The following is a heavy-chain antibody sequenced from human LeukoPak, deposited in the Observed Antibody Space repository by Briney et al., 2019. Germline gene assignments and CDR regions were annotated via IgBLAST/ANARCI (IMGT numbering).Heavy chain of an antibody. D-gene: IGHD3-3*01. V-gene: IGHV3-23*01. CDR2: ISGSGGST. CDR1: GFTFSSYA. Sequence: GGSLRLSCAASGFTFSSYAMSWVRQAPGKGLEWVSAISGSGGSTYYAGSVKGRFTISRDNSKNTLYLQMNSLRAEDTAVYYCAKSKSGYSYFDYWGQGTLVTVSS. J-gene: IGHJ4*02. CDR3: AKSKSGYSYFDY.